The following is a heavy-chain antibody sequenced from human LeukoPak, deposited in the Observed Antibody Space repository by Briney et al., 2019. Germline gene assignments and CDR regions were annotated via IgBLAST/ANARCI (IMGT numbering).Heavy chain of an antibody. Sequence: GGSLRVSCAASGFTFSGYGMHWVRQAPGKGLEGVAVISYDGNNEFYPDSVKGRFTISRDNSKNTLYLQMKSLSAEDTAVYYCAKARLSGYKTEYFDYWGQGTLVTVSS. CDR2: ISYDGNNE. CDR1: GFTFSGYG. D-gene: IGHD3-22*01. CDR3: AKARLSGYKTEYFDY. J-gene: IGHJ4*02. V-gene: IGHV3-30*18.